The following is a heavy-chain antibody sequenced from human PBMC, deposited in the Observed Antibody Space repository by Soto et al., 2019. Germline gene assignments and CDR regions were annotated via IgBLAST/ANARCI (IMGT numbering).Heavy chain of an antibody. V-gene: IGHV1-69*01. J-gene: IGHJ4*02. CDR3: ARGHTYYYDSSGYYLY. CDR2: IIPIFGTA. D-gene: IGHD3-22*01. CDR1: GGTFSSYA. Sequence: QVQLVQSGAEVKKPGSSVKVSCKASGGTFSSYAISWVRQAPGQGLEWMGGIIPIFGTANYAQKFQGRVTIPADESTSTAYMELRSLRSEDTAVYYCARGHTYYYDSSGYYLYWGPGTLVTVSS.